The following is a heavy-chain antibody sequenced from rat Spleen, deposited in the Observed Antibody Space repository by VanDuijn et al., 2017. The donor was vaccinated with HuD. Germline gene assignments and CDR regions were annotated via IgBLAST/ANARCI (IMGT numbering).Heavy chain of an antibody. CDR1: GFTFSDYN. CDR2: ISYDGSRT. Sequence: EVQLVESGGGLVQPGRSLKLSCAASGFTFSDYNMAWVRQAPKKGLEWVATISYDGSRTNYRDSVKGRFTISRDNAKSTLYLQVDSLESEDTATFYCARQWDYWGQGVMVTVSS. V-gene: IGHV5-7*01. CDR3: ARQWDY. J-gene: IGHJ2*01.